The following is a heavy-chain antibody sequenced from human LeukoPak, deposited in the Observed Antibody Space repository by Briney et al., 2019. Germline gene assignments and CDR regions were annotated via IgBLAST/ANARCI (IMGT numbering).Heavy chain of an antibody. D-gene: IGHD2/OR15-2a*01. CDR1: GFTFSSYG. J-gene: IGHJ6*02. V-gene: IGHV3-30*18. CDR2: ISYDGSNK. CDR3: AKDVSALSHYYGMDV. Sequence: GGSLRLSCAASGFTFSSYGMNWVRQAPGKGLEWVAVISYDGSNKYYADSVKGRFTISRDNSKNTLYLQMNSLRAEDTAVYYCAKDVSALSHYYGMDVWGQGTTVTVSS.